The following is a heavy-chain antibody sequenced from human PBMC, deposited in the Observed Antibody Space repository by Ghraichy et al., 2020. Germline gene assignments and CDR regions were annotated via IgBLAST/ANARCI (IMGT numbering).Heavy chain of an antibody. J-gene: IGHJ4*02. CDR2: ISGSGGST. Sequence: GGSLRLSCAASGFTFSSYAMSWVRQAPGKGLERVSGISGSGGSTYYAESVKGRFTISRDNSENTLYLQMNSLRAEDTAVYYCAKLPPRTTVTTIVDYWGQGTLVTVSS. V-gene: IGHV3-23*01. CDR3: AKLPPRTTVTTIVDY. CDR1: GFTFSSYA. D-gene: IGHD4-17*01.